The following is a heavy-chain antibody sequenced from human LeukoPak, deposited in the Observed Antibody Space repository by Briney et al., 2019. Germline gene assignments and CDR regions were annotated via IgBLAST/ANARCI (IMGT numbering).Heavy chain of an antibody. CDR1: GFTVSSNY. Sequence: PGGSLRLSCAASGFTVSSNYMSWVRQAPGKGLEWVSVIYSGGSTYYADSAKGRFTISRDNSKNTLYLQMNSLRAEDTAVYYCARVGGGCSSTSCYPLGAFDIWGQGTMVTVSS. CDR2: IYSGGST. D-gene: IGHD2-2*01. CDR3: ARVGGGCSSTSCYPLGAFDI. J-gene: IGHJ3*02. V-gene: IGHV3-53*01.